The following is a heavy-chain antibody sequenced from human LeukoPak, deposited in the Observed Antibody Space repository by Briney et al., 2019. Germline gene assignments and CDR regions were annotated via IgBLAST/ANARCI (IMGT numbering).Heavy chain of an antibody. CDR2: FFYRGNT. CDR3: ARDIQWLDP. D-gene: IGHD6-19*01. V-gene: IGHV4-39*07. Sequence: SETLTLTCTVSSGSIRSSSYYWGWIRQPPGEGLEWIGSFFYRGNTYYNPSLKSRVTISVDTSKNQFSLTLTSVTAADTAVYYCARDIQWLDPWGQGTLVTVSS. CDR1: SGSIRSSSYY. J-gene: IGHJ5*02.